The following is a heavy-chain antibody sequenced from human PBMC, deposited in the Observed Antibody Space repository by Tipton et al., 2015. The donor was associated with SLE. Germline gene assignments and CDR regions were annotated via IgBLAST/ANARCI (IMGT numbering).Heavy chain of an antibody. CDR2: VTHSGNT. Sequence: TLSLTCTVSGGSVSSGGHYWNWIRQTPDKGLGWIGEVTHSGNTNFNPSLKSRVTMSVDTSKNHFSLKLSSVSAADTAVYYCATLRGSGSHFPRYMDVWGKGTTVTVSS. CDR1: GGSVSSGGHY. CDR3: ATLRGSGSHFPRYMDV. V-gene: IGHV4-61*03. J-gene: IGHJ6*03. D-gene: IGHD3-10*01.